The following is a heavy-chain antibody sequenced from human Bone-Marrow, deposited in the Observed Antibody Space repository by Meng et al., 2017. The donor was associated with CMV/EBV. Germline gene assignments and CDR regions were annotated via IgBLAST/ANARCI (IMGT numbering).Heavy chain of an antibody. CDR1: GYTFTGYY. V-gene: IGHV1-46*01. Sequence: ASVKVSCKASGYTFTGYYMHWVRQAPGQGLEWMGIINPSGGSTSYAQKFQGRVTISVDTSKNQFSLKLSSVTAADTAVYYCARSYIYSYGYDWYYYYGMDVWGQGTTVTVSS. D-gene: IGHD5-18*01. CDR2: INPSGGST. J-gene: IGHJ6*02. CDR3: ARSYIYSYGYDWYYYYGMDV.